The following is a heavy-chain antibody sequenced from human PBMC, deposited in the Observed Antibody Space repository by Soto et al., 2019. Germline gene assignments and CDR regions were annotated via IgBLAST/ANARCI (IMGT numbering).Heavy chain of an antibody. Sequence: SETLSLTCTVSGGSISSSSYYWGWIRQPPGKGLEWIGSIYYSGSTYYNPSLKSRVTISVDTSKNQFSLKLSSVTAADTAVYYCARLWGRYCSSTSCLAPADFDYWGQGTLVTVSS. CDR2: IYYSGST. CDR1: GGSISSSSYY. D-gene: IGHD2-2*01. V-gene: IGHV4-39*01. J-gene: IGHJ4*02. CDR3: ARLWGRYCSSTSCLAPADFDY.